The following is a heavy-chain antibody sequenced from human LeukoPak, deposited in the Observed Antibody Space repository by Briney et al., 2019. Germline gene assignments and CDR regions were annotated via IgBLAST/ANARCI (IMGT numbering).Heavy chain of an antibody. CDR1: GYSFSSYA. Sequence: ASVKVSCKASGYSFSSYAISWVRQAPGQGLEWMGWISANNGNTNYARKLQGRVTMTTDTSTSTAYMELRSLRSDDTAVYYCASVYFDFWGQGTLVTVSS. J-gene: IGHJ4*02. CDR3: ASVYFDF. CDR2: ISANNGNT. V-gene: IGHV1-18*01.